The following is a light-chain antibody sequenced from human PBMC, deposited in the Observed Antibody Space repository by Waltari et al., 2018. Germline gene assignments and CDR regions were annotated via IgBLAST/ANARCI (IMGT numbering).Light chain of an antibody. J-gene: IGKJ4*01. V-gene: IGKV4-1*01. CDR1: QSVLYSSTNQNF. CDR3: QQYYSTPLT. CDR2: WAS. Sequence: DIVMTQSPDFLAVSLGERATINCKPSQSVLYSSTNQNFLAWYQQKPGQPRKLLIYWASTRESGVPERFSGSGSGTDFTLTISSLQAEDVALYYCQQYYSTPLTFGGGTKVEIK.